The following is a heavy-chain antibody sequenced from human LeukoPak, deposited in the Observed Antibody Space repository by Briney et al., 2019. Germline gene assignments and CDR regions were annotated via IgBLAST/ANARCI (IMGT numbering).Heavy chain of an antibody. J-gene: IGHJ4*02. CDR1: GFTFGSHW. D-gene: IGHD6-19*01. V-gene: IGHV3-74*01. CDR2: INSDGIST. CDR3: ARGDSEGSSAIDY. Sequence: GGSLRLSCAASGFTFGSHWMHWVRQAPGRGLVWLSRINSDGISTNYADSVKARFTISRDNAKSTLYLQMNSLRAEDTGVYYCARGDSEGSSAIDYWGQGTLVTVSS.